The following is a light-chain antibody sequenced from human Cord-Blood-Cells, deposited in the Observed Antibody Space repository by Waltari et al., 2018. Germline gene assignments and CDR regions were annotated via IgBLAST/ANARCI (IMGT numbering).Light chain of an antibody. CDR2: KAS. CDR1: QSISSW. Sequence: DIQMTQSPSTLSASLGDRVTITCRARQSISSWLAWYQQKPGKAPKLLISKASSLESGVPSRFSGSGSGTEFTLTISSLQPDDFATYYCQQYNSYSPWTFGQGTKVEIK. J-gene: IGKJ1*01. V-gene: IGKV1-5*03. CDR3: QQYNSYSPWT.